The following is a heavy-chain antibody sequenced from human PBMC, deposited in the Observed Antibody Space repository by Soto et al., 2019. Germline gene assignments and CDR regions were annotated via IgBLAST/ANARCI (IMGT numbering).Heavy chain of an antibody. V-gene: IGHV1-69*13. Sequence: SVKISCKPSGGSFSKDAINWGLHAPGEGLEGMVGITPIFGVTNYEPEFEGRLTITADEYRSATSMDLSSLTSGDTAMYYYATVEVSGRGTFYLYNYYDMDVWGLGTTVTVSS. CDR2: ITPIFGVT. CDR3: ATVEVSGRGTFYLYNYYDMDV. J-gene: IGHJ6*02. CDR1: GGSFSKDA. D-gene: IGHD3-10*01.